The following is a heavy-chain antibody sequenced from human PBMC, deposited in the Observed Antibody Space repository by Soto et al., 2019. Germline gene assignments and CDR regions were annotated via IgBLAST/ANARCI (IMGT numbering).Heavy chain of an antibody. CDR2: TYYRSKWYS. CDR3: ARGPSPLAY. D-gene: IGHD6-6*01. CDR1: GDSVSSNSAA. Sequence: PSQTLSLTCAISGDSVSSNSAAWNWIRQFPSRGLEWLGRTYYRSKWYSDYAGSVKSRITINADTSKNQFSLHLNSVTPQDTAVYYCARGPSPLAYWGQGTLVTVSS. V-gene: IGHV6-1*01. J-gene: IGHJ4*02.